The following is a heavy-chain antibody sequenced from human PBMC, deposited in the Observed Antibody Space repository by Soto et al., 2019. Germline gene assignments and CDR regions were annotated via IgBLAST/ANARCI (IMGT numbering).Heavy chain of an antibody. V-gene: IGHV4-30-2*01. D-gene: IGHD2-2*01. Sequence: SETLSLTCAVSGGSISSSGYSWSWIRQPPGKGLEWIGYIYHSGSTYYNPSLKSRVTISVDRSKNQFSLKLSSVTAADTAVYYCARGRYCSSTSCSYAFDIWGQGTMVTVSS. CDR1: GGSISSSGYS. CDR3: ARGRYCSSTSCSYAFDI. CDR2: IYHSGST. J-gene: IGHJ3*02.